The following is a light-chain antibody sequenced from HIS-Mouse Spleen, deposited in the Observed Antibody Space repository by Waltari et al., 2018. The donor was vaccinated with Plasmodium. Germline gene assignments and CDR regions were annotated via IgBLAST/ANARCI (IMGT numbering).Light chain of an antibody. Sequence: EIVMTQSPATLSVSPGERATLSCRASQSVSSNVAWYQQKPGQAPRLIIYGASTRATGIPARFSGSGSGTEFTLTISSLQSEDFAVYYCQQYNNWSFTFGPGTKVDIK. CDR2: GAS. CDR1: QSVSSN. J-gene: IGKJ3*01. V-gene: IGKV3-15*01. CDR3: QQYNNWSFT.